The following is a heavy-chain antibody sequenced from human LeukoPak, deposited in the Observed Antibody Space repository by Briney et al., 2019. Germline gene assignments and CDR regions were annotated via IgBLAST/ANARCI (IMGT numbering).Heavy chain of an antibody. V-gene: IGHV4-4*07. J-gene: IGHJ4*02. CDR1: GGSISSYY. CDR3: ARDLYYYDSSGYPVIDY. CDR2: IYTSGST. D-gene: IGHD3-22*01. Sequence: SETLSLTSTVSGGSISSYYGSWIRHPAGKGLEWIGRIYTSGSTNYNPSLKSRATMSVDTSKNQFSLKLSSVTAADTAVYYCARDLYYYDSSGYPVIDYWGQGALVTVSS.